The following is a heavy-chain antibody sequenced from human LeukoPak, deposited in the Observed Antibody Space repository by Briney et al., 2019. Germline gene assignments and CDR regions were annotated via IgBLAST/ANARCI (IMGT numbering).Heavy chain of an antibody. Sequence: SVKVSCKASGGTFSSYAISWVRQAPGQGREWMGGIIPIFGTANYAQKFQGRVTITTDESTSTAYMELSSLRSEDTAVYYCARAGIVGAKKAFDIWGQGTMVTVSS. V-gene: IGHV1-69*05. CDR3: ARAGIVGAKKAFDI. D-gene: IGHD1-26*01. CDR1: GGTFSSYA. J-gene: IGHJ3*02. CDR2: IIPIFGTA.